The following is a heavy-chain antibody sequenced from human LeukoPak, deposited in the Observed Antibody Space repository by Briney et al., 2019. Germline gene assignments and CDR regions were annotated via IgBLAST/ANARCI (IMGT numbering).Heavy chain of an antibody. V-gene: IGHV3-30*18. D-gene: IGHD1-26*01. J-gene: IGHJ6*02. Sequence: PGRSLGLSCAASGFTFSSYGMHWVRQAPGRGLEWVAVISYDGSDKYYADSVKGRFTMTIENAKNALFLEMNSLRVEDTAIYYCAKGRAPYSGSYHGMDVWGQETTVTVSS. CDR2: ISYDGSDK. CDR1: GFTFSSYG. CDR3: AKGRAPYSGSYHGMDV.